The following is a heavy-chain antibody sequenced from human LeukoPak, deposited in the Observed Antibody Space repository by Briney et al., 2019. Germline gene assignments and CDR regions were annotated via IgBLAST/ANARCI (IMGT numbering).Heavy chain of an antibody. CDR3: AKMFIVGAKYYYYMDV. J-gene: IGHJ6*03. CDR1: GFTFSSYA. CDR2: ISGSGGST. D-gene: IGHD1-26*01. Sequence: PGGSLRLSCAASGFTFSSYAMSWVRQAPGKGLEWVSAISGSGGSTYYADSVKGRFTISRDNSKNTLYLQMNSLRAEDTAVYYCAKMFIVGAKYYYYMDVWGKGTTVTVSS. V-gene: IGHV3-23*01.